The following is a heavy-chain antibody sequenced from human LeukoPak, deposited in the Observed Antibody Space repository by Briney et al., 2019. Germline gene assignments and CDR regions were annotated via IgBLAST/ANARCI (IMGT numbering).Heavy chain of an antibody. CDR1: GFTVSSNY. D-gene: IGHD3-9*01. CDR3: ARVSGDILTGYLDY. J-gene: IGHJ4*02. V-gene: IGHV3-66*02. CDR2: IYSGGST. Sequence: GGSLRLSCAASGFTVSSNYMSWVRQASGKGLEWVSVIYSGGSTYYADFVKGRFTLSRDNSKNTLYLQMNSLRAEDTAVYYCARVSGDILTGYLDYWGQGTLVTVSS.